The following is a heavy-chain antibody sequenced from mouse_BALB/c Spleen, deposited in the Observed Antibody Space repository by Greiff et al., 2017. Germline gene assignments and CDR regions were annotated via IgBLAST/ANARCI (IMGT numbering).Heavy chain of an antibody. CDR3: ARGRYHYAMDY. CDR2: ISYSGST. J-gene: IGHJ4*01. D-gene: IGHD2-14*01. Sequence: EVKLQESGPGLVKPSQSLSLTCTVTGYSITSDYAWNWIRQFPGNKLEWMGYISYSGSTSYNPSLKSRISITRDTSKNQFFLQLNSVTTEDTATYYCARGRYHYAMDYWGQGTSVTVSS. CDR1: GYSITSDYA. V-gene: IGHV3-2*02.